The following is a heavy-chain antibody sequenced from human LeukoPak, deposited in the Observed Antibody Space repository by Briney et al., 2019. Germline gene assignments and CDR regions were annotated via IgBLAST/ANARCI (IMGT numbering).Heavy chain of an antibody. J-gene: IGHJ3*02. CDR2: ISSSSSYI. D-gene: IGHD4-17*01. V-gene: IGHV3-21*01. CDR1: GLTFTSYT. Sequence: GGSLRLSCAASGLTFTSYTMNWVRQAAGKGLEWVSSISSSSSYIYYADSVKGRFTISRDNAKNSLYLQMNSLRAEDTAVYYCATHDYGDYPAAFDIWGQGTMVTVSS. CDR3: ATHDYGDYPAAFDI.